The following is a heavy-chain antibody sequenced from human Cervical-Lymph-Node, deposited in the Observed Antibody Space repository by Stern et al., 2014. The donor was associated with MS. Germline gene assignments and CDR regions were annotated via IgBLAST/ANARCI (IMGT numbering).Heavy chain of an antibody. CDR3: ARESSTLYYFDF. CDR2: ISTYNGNT. V-gene: IGHV1-18*01. J-gene: IGHJ4*02. CDR1: GYSFANFG. Sequence: VQLVESGVEVKKPGASVKVSCKASGYSFANFGFTWVRHAPGQGLEWLGWISTYNGNTRYAEKVQGRVTLTTDASTSTAYMELRSLRSDDTAVYYCARESSTLYYFDFLGQGTLVTVSS. D-gene: IGHD2-2*01.